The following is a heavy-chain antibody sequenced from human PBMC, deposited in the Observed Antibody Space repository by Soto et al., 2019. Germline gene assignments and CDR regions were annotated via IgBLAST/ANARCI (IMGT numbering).Heavy chain of an antibody. Sequence: QVQLVESGGGVVQPGRSLRLSCAASGFTFSSYGMHWVRQAPGKGLEWVAVISYDGSNKYYADSVKGRFTISRDNSKNTLYLQMNSLRAEDTAVYYCAKDASGAHWYFDLWGRGTLVTVSS. V-gene: IGHV3-30*18. CDR2: ISYDGSNK. J-gene: IGHJ2*01. CDR1: GFTFSSYG. D-gene: IGHD3-10*01. CDR3: AKDASGAHWYFDL.